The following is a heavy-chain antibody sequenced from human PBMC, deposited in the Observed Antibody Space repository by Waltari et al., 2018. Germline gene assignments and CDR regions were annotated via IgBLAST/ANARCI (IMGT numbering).Heavy chain of an antibody. CDR2: IYSGGST. CDR1: GFTVSSNY. Sequence: EVQLVESGGGLIQPGGSLRLSCAASGFTVSSNYMSWVRQAPGKGLEWVSVIYSGGSTYYADSVKGRFTISRDNSKNTLYLQMNSLRAEDTAVYYCSMGARSGGSQGWFDPWGQGTLVTVSS. CDR3: SMGARSGGSQGWFDP. V-gene: IGHV3-53*01. D-gene: IGHD2-15*01. J-gene: IGHJ5*02.